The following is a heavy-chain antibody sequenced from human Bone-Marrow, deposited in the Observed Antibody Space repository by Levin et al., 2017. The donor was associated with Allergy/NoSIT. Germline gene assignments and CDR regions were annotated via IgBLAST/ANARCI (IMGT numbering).Heavy chain of an antibody. V-gene: IGHV1-18*01. D-gene: IGHD3-22*01. J-gene: IGHJ5*02. CDR2: ISGYSGNT. CDR1: GFTFITSG. CDR3: ARVFYFESSGYYYP. Sequence: GGSLRLSCKASGFTFITSGIIWVRQAPGQGVEWMGWISGYSGNTEYAQKFQGRVSMTTDTSTSTAYMELGNLRSDDTAVYYCARVFYFESSGYYYPWGQGTLVTVSS.